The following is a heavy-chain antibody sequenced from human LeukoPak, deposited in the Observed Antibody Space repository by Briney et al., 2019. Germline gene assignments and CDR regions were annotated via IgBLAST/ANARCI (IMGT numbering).Heavy chain of an antibody. CDR1: GFTFSSYG. V-gene: IGHV3-30*18. CDR2: ISYDGSNK. Sequence: GGPLRLSCAASGFTFSSYGMHWVRQAPGKGLEWVAVISYDGSNKYYADCVKGRVTISRDNSKNTLYLQMNSLRAEDTAVYYCAKGDTTWELPHDYWGQGTLVTVSS. CDR3: AKGDTTWELPHDY. J-gene: IGHJ4*02. D-gene: IGHD1-26*01.